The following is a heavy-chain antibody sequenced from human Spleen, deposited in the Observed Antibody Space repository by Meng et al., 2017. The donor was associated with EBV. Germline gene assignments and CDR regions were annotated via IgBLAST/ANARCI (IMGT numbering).Heavy chain of an antibody. V-gene: IGHV3-11*01. Sequence: GESGGGLVKPGGSLRLSCAASGFSLSDYYMSWIRQAPGKGLEWVSYISIRSTTINYADSVKGRFTISRDNAKNSLYLQMNSLRVEDTAVYYCARGAAAAPDYWGQGTLVTVSS. CDR2: ISIRSTTI. CDR3: ARGAAAAPDY. D-gene: IGHD6-13*01. J-gene: IGHJ4*02. CDR1: GFSLSDYY.